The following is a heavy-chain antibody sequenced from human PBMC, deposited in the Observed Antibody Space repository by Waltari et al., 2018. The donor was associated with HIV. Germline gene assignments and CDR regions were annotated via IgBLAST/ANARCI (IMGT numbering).Heavy chain of an antibody. D-gene: IGHD3-16*01. CDR1: GGSISSYY. CDR3: ARDTKPSSFYVWGSRKGPDAFDI. CDR2: IYYSGST. J-gene: IGHJ3*02. Sequence: QVQLQESGPGLVKPSETLSLTCTVSGGSISSYYWSWIRQPPGKGLEWLGYIYYSGSTNYNPSRKSRVTISVDTSKNQVSLKLSSVTAADTAVYYCARDTKPSSFYVWGSRKGPDAFDIWGQGTMVTVSS. V-gene: IGHV4-59*01.